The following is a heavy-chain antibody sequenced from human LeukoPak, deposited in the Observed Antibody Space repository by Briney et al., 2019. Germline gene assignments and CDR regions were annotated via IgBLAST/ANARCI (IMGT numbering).Heavy chain of an antibody. J-gene: IGHJ4*02. D-gene: IGHD3-22*01. Sequence: GASVKVSCKASGYTFTSYYMHWVRQAPRQGLEWMAIINPSGGSTSYAQKFQGRVTMTRDTSTSTVYMELSSLRSEDTAVYYCARDSRPSYDSSGYYYPGDYWGQGTLVTVPS. V-gene: IGHV1-46*01. CDR2: INPSGGST. CDR3: ARDSRPSYDSSGYYYPGDY. CDR1: GYTFTSYY.